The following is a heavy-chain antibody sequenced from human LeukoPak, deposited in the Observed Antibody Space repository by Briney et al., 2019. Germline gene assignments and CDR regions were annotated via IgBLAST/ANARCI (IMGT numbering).Heavy chain of an antibody. CDR2: IYHSGST. J-gene: IGHJ4*02. D-gene: IGHD3-22*01. CDR1: GYSISSGYY. V-gene: IGHV4-38-2*01. Sequence: PSETLSLTCAVSGYSISSGYYWGWIRQPPGKGLEWIGSIYHSGSTYYNPSLKSRVTISVDTSKNQFSLKLSSVTAADTAVYYCAGDSSGYVGYWGQGTPVTVSS. CDR3: AGDSSGYVGY.